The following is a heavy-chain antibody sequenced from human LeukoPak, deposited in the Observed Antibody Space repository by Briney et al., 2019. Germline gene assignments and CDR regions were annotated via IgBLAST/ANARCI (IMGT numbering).Heavy chain of an antibody. CDR3: VKDRDSSGWYYYFDY. Sequence: GGSLRLSCSASGFTFSSYAMYWVRQAPGKGLEYVSAISSNGGSTYYADSVKGRFTISRDNSKNTLYLQMSSLRAEDTAVYYCVKDRDSSGWYYYFDYWGQGTLVTVSS. CDR1: GFTFSSYA. CDR2: ISSNGGST. V-gene: IGHV3-64D*06. D-gene: IGHD6-19*01. J-gene: IGHJ4*02.